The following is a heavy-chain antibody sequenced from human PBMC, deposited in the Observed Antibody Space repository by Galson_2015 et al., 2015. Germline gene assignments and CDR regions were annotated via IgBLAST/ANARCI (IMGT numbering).Heavy chain of an antibody. CDR2: IYHSGST. Sequence: LSLTCAVSGGSISSSNWWSWVRQPPGKGLEWIGEIYHSGSTNYNPSLKSRVTISVDKSKNQFSLKLTSVTAADTAVYYCARVNSGSYYNFDYWGQGTLVTVSS. CDR1: GGSISSSNW. J-gene: IGHJ4*02. CDR3: ARVNSGSYYNFDY. D-gene: IGHD1-26*01. V-gene: IGHV4-4*02.